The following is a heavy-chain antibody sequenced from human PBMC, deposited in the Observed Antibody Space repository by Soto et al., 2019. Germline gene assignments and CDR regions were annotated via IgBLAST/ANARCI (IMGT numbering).Heavy chain of an antibody. Sequence: GGSLRLSCAASGFTFSNYGMNWVRQAPGKGLEWLSSISGSSSTIYYADSVKGRFTISRDNAKNSLYLQMNSLRDEDTAVYYCARVGYCSGGSCYDYYYYGMDVWGQGTTVTVS. V-gene: IGHV3-48*02. D-gene: IGHD2-15*01. CDR1: GFTFSNYG. CDR2: ISGSSSTI. J-gene: IGHJ6*02. CDR3: ARVGYCSGGSCYDYYYYGMDV.